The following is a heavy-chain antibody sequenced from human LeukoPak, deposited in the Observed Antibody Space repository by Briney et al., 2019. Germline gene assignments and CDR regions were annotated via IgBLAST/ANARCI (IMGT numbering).Heavy chain of an antibody. V-gene: IGHV4-59*01. Sequence: SETLSLTCTVSGGSISSYYWSWIRQPPGKGLEWIGYIYYSGSTNYNPSLKSRVTISVDTSKNQFSLKLSSVTAADTAVYYCARTVVSPRSSGWYDNWGQGTLVTVSS. CDR1: GGSISSYY. D-gene: IGHD6-19*01. CDR3: ARTVVSPRSSGWYDN. J-gene: IGHJ5*02. CDR2: IYYSGST.